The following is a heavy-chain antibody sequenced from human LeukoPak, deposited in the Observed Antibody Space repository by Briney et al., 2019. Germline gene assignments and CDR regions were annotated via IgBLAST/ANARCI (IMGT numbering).Heavy chain of an antibody. Sequence: ASVKVSCEVSGYTLTELSMHWVRQAPGKGLEWMGGFDPEDGETIYAQKFQGRVTMTEDTSTDTAYMELSSLRSEDTAVYYCATTQYCSGGNCYPGGDAFDIWGQGTMVTVSS. CDR1: GYTLTELS. CDR2: FDPEDGET. D-gene: IGHD2-15*01. V-gene: IGHV1-24*01. J-gene: IGHJ3*02. CDR3: ATTQYCSGGNCYPGGDAFDI.